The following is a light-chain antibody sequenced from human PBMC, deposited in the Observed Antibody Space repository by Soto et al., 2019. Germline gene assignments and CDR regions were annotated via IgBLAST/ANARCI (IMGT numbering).Light chain of an antibody. CDR2: GAS. J-gene: IGKJ1*01. V-gene: IGKV1-17*01. CDR1: QGVGNG. CDR3: LQHDVNPLT. Sequence: DIQMTQSPSSLSASVGDRVAITCRASQGVGNGLSWFQQKPGKATKRLIYGASILQSGVPSRFSGSGSGTEFTLTISSLQPEDFATYYCLQHDVNPLTFGQGTMVEIK.